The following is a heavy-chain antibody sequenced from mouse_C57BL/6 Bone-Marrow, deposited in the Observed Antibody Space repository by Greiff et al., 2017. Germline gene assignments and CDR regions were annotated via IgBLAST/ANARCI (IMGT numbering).Heavy chain of an antibody. D-gene: IGHD1-1*01. CDR2: FSSGGDYI. J-gene: IGHJ2*01. V-gene: IGHV5-9-1*02. CDR3: TRDSPFYGASY. Sequence: EVKLVESGEGLVKPGGSLKLSCAASGFTFSSYAMSWVRQTPEKRLEWVAYFSSGGDYIYYADTVKGRFTISRDNARNTLYLQMSSLKSEDTAMYYCTRDSPFYGASYWGQGTTLTVSS. CDR1: GFTFSSYA.